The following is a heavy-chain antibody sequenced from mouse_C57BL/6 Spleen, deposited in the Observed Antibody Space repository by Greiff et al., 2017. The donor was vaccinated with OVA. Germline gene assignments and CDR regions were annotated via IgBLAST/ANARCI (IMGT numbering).Heavy chain of an antibody. CDR2: ISSGGSYT. J-gene: IGHJ2*01. CDR3: ARDFDD. V-gene: IGHV5-6*01. CDR1: GFTFSSYG. Sequence: EVKLVESGGDLVKPGGSLKLSCAASGFTFSSYGMSWVRQTPDKRLEWVATISSGGSYTYYPDSVKGRFTISRDNAKNTLYLQMSSLKSEDTAIYYCARDFDDWGQGTTLTVSS.